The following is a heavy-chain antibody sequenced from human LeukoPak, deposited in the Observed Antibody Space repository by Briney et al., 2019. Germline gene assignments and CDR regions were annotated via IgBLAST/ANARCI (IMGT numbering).Heavy chain of an antibody. CDR2: ISAYNGNT. CDR3: ARTVTGDSYGEIDY. Sequence: ASVRVSCKASGYTFTSYGISWVRQAPGQGLEWMGWISAYNGNTNYAQKLQGRVTMTTDTSTSTAYMELRSLRSDDTAVYYCARTVTGDSYGEIDYWGQGTLVTVSS. J-gene: IGHJ4*02. CDR1: GYTFTSYG. V-gene: IGHV1-18*01. D-gene: IGHD5-18*01.